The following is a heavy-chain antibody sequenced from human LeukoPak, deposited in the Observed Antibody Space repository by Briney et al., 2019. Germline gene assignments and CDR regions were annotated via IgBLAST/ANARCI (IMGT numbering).Heavy chain of an antibody. D-gene: IGHD3-10*01. J-gene: IGHJ4*02. V-gene: IGHV4-39*01. CDR2: INYSGST. CDR1: GGSVSSTTYY. Sequence: PSETLSLTCTVSGGSVSSTTYYWSWIRQPPGKGLEWIASINYSGSTYYNPSLKSRVTISVDTSENQFSLKPSSVTAADTAVYYCARYVVYSSEKYYFDYWGQGTLVTVSS. CDR3: ARYVVYSSEKYYFDY.